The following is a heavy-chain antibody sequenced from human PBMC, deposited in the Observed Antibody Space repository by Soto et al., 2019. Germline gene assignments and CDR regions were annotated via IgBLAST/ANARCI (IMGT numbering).Heavy chain of an antibody. CDR1: GGSISSSNW. J-gene: IGHJ4*02. CDR3: ARDAYEILTGYRTFDF. V-gene: IGHV4-4*02. Sequence: PSETLSLTCAVSGGSISSSNWLSWARQPPGKGLEWIGEIYHSGSTNYNPSLKSRVTISVDKSKNQFSLKLSSVTAADTAVYYCARDAYEILTGYRTFDFWGQGTLVTVSS. D-gene: IGHD3-9*01. CDR2: IYHSGST.